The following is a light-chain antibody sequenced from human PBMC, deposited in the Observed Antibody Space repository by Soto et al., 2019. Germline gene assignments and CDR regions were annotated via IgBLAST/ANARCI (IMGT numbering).Light chain of an antibody. Sequence: DIRMSQSPSTLSASLGDRVTITCRASQNINNWIAWYQQKPGKAPKFLIYDASTLESGVPSRFSGSGFGTEFSLTISSLQPDDFGSYYCQHMRTFGQGTKVDI. J-gene: IGKJ1*01. V-gene: IGKV1-5*01. CDR3: QHMRT. CDR2: DAS. CDR1: QNINNW.